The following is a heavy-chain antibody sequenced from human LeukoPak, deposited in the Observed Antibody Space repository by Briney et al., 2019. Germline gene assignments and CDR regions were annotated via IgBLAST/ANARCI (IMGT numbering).Heavy chain of an antibody. V-gene: IGHV3-48*03. Sequence: PGGSLRLSCAASGFPFGSYEMNWVRQAPGKGLEWISYISGSGSITYYADSVKGRFTISRDNAKNSLYLQMNSLRAEDTAVYYCTRGGYSDTSASDMAWGQGALVTVSS. D-gene: IGHD3-22*01. CDR3: TRGGYSDTSASDMA. J-gene: IGHJ5*02. CDR2: ISGSGSIT. CDR1: GFPFGSYE.